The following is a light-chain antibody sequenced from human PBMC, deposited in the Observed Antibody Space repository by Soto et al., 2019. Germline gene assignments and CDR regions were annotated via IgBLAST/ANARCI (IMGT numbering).Light chain of an antibody. J-gene: IGKJ4*01. CDR1: QSVSSN. CDR2: GAS. CDR3: QQYDNWAPGIT. V-gene: IGKV3-15*01. Sequence: EIVMTQSPATLSVSPGERATLSCRATQSVSSNLAWYQQRPGQAPRLLIYGASTRATGIPARFSGSGSGTEFTLTISSLQSEDFAVYYCQQYDNWAPGITFGGGTKVEIK.